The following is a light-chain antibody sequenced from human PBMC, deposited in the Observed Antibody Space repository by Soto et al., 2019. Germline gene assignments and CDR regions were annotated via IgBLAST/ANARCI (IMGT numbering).Light chain of an antibody. Sequence: EIVLTQSPGTLSFSPGERATLFCRASQSVSSSYLAWYQQKPGQAPRLLIYGASSRATGIPDRFSGSGSGTDFTLTISRLEPEDFAVYYCQQYGSSQTFGQGTKVEIK. V-gene: IGKV3-20*01. CDR1: QSVSSSY. CDR3: QQYGSSQT. CDR2: GAS. J-gene: IGKJ1*01.